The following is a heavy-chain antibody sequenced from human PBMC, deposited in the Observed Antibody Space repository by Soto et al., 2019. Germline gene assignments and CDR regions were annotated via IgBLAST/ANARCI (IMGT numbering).Heavy chain of an antibody. CDR1: GFTFSNYA. V-gene: IGHV3-23*01. CDR3: AKVGRGSNPRAFDI. Sequence: EVQVLESGGGLVQPGGSLRLSCAASGFTFSNYAMMWVRQAPGKGLEWVSAISGSGGSTYYADSVKGRFAISRDNSKNTLFLQMSSLRADDTADYYCAKVGRGSNPRAFDIWGQGTMVTVSS. CDR2: ISGSGGST. J-gene: IGHJ3*02. D-gene: IGHD2-15*01.